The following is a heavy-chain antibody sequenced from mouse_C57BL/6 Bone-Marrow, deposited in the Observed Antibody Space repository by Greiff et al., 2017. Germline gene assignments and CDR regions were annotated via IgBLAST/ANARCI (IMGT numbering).Heavy chain of an antibody. CDR3: ARGYSNYFAWFAY. Sequence: EVKVEESGGGLVKPGGSLKLSCAASGFTFSDYGMHWVRQAPEKGLEWVAYISSGSSTIYYADTVKGRFTISRDNAKNTLFLQMTSLRSEDTAMXYCARGYSNYFAWFAYWGQGTLVTVSA. CDR2: ISSGSSTI. J-gene: IGHJ3*01. D-gene: IGHD2-5*01. V-gene: IGHV5-17*01. CDR1: GFTFSDYG.